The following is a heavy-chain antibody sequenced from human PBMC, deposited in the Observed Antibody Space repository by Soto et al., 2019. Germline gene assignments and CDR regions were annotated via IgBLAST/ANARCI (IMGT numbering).Heavy chain of an antibody. Sequence: PSETLSLTCAVYGGSFSGYYWSWIRQPPGKGLEWIGEINHSGSTNYNPSIKSRVTISVDTSKNQFSLKLSSVTAADTAVYYCARFMRGYSGYDGSFYFDYWGQGTLVTVSS. J-gene: IGHJ4*02. CDR2: INHSGST. CDR3: ARFMRGYSGYDGSFYFDY. D-gene: IGHD5-12*01. V-gene: IGHV4-34*01. CDR1: GGSFSGYY.